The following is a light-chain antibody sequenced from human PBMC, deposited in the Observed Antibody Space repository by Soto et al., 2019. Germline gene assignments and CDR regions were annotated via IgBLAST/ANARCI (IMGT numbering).Light chain of an antibody. CDR3: ETWDSNTHTV. V-gene: IGLV4-60*02. CDR1: SGQSSYI. Sequence: QSVLTQSSSASASVGSSVKLTCTVSSGQSSYIIAWHQQQPGNAPRYLMKLEGSGSYNKGSGVPDRFSGSSSGADRYLTISNLQFEDEADYYCETWDSNTHTVFGGGTKLTVL. J-gene: IGLJ3*02. CDR2: LEGSGSY.